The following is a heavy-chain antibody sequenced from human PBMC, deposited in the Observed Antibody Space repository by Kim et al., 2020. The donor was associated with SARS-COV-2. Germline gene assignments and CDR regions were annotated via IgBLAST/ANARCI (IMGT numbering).Heavy chain of an antibody. Sequence: SETLSLTCAVYGGSFSGYYWSWIRQPPGKGLEWIGEINHSGSTNYNPSLKSRVTISVDTSKNQFSLKLSSVTAADTAVYYCARGLRRSYGGNSIPDWGQGTLVTVSS. V-gene: IGHV4-34*01. CDR3: ARGLRRSYGGNSIPD. CDR2: INHSGST. CDR1: GGSFSGYY. J-gene: IGHJ4*02. D-gene: IGHD4-17*01.